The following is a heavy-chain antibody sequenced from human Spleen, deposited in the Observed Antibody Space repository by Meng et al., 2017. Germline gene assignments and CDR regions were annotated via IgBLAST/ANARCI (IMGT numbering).Heavy chain of an antibody. J-gene: IGHJ5*02. CDR3: ARALGQITFDH. CDR1: GYTFTNYD. D-gene: IGHD5-24*01. Sequence: QVQLVQSGAEVKKPGASAKVSCKASGYTFTNYDIIWVRQATGQGLEWMGWMNPNSGDTGYAQNFQGRVTMTRSTSISTAYMELSSLRSEDTAVYYCARALGQITFDHWGQGTLVTVSS. V-gene: IGHV1-8*01. CDR2: MNPNSGDT.